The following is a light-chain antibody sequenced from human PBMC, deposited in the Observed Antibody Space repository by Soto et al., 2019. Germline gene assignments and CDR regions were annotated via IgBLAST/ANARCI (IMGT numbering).Light chain of an antibody. CDR3: QKYNSGLIT. CDR2: GAY. J-gene: IGKJ5*01. V-gene: IGKV1-27*01. CDR1: QVIGNY. Sequence: DIQMTQSPSSLSASVGDRVTITCRASQVIGNYLAWYPQKPGKAPKLLIYGAYTLQSGVPSRFSGSGSGTDFTLTISSLQPEDVAIYYCQKYNSGLITFGQGTRLEIK.